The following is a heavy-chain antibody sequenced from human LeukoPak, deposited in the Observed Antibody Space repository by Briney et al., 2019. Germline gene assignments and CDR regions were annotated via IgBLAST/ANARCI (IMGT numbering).Heavy chain of an antibody. CDR3: ARDPGGYSYGQFDY. CDR1: GFTFSSYA. Sequence: PGGSLRLSCAASGFTFSSYAMHWVRQAPGKGLEWVAVISYDGSNKYYADSVKGRFTISRDNSKNTLYLQMNSLRAEDTAVYYCARDPGGYSYGQFDYWGQGTLVTVSS. J-gene: IGHJ4*02. D-gene: IGHD5-18*01. CDR2: ISYDGSNK. V-gene: IGHV3-30-3*01.